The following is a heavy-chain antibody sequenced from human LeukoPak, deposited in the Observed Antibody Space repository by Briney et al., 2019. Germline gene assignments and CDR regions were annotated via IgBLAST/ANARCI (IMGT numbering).Heavy chain of an antibody. CDR1: GFTFSSDA. V-gene: IGHV3-23*01. Sequence: PGGSLRLPCAASGFTFSSDAMSWVRHAPGKGLEWVSVIDRSGGSTWYADSVKGRFTISRDNSENTLYLQMNSLRAEDTAVYYCAKAHNFDYWGQGTLVTVSS. J-gene: IGHJ4*02. CDR2: IDRSGGST. CDR3: AKAHNFDY.